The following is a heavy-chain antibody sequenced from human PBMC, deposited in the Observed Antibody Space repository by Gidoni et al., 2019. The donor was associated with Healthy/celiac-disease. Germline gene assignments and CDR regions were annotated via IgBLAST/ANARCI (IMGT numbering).Heavy chain of an antibody. Sequence: QVQLQESGPGLVKPSQTLSLTCTVAGGSISSGSYYWSWSRQPAGKGLEWIGRIYTSGSTNYNPSLKSRVTISVDTSKNQFSLKLSSVTAADTAVYYCARERYYGSGSYFDYWGQGTLVTVSS. CDR2: IYTSGST. J-gene: IGHJ4*02. D-gene: IGHD3-10*01. V-gene: IGHV4-61*02. CDR1: GGSISSGSYY. CDR3: ARERYYGSGSYFDY.